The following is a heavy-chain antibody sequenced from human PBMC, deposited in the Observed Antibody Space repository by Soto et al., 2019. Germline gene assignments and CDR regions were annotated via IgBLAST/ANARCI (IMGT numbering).Heavy chain of an antibody. CDR2: INPSGGST. J-gene: IGHJ6*02. Sequence: GASVKVSCKASGYTFTSYYMHWVRQAPGQGLEWMGIINPSGGSTSYAQKLKCRVTMTRDTSTSTVYMELSSLRSEDTAVYYCARDTADCSGGSCYSVTDYYYGMDVWGQGTTVTVSS. D-gene: IGHD2-15*01. CDR3: ARDTADCSGGSCYSVTDYYYGMDV. CDR1: GYTFTSYY. V-gene: IGHV1-46*01.